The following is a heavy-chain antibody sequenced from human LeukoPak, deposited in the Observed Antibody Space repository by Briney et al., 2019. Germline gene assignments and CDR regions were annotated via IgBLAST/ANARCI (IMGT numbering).Heavy chain of an antibody. J-gene: IGHJ4*02. Sequence: SETLSLTCTVSGGSISSHYWSWIRQPPGKGLEWIGYIYYSGSTNYNPSLKSRVTISVDTSKNQLSLKLSSVTAADTAVYYCARGAIISRGVFDYWGQGTLVTASS. CDR1: GGSISSHY. D-gene: IGHD5-12*01. CDR2: IYYSGST. CDR3: ARGAIISRGVFDY. V-gene: IGHV4-59*11.